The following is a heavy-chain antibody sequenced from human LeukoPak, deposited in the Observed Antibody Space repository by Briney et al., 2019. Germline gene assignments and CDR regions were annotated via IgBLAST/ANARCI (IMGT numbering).Heavy chain of an antibody. D-gene: IGHD3-3*01. V-gene: IGHV1-2*02. J-gene: IGHJ5*02. CDR2: INTKSGRT. CDR1: GYSFTDYY. CDR3: ARADFIDAGPYLIGP. Sequence: ASVKVSCKTSGYSFTDYYIHWVRQAPGQGLEWMGWINTKSGRTSSARKFQGRVTMTRDPSIATVYMDMAWLTSDDTAIYFCARADFIDAGPYLIGPWGQGTLVTVSS.